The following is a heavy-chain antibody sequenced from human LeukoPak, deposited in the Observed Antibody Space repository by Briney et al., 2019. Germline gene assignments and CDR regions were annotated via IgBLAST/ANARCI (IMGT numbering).Heavy chain of an antibody. D-gene: IGHD3-22*01. Sequence: GGSLRLSCAASGFXLSGYWITWVRQGPGKGLEWVANINRDGGQRSYVDSVKGRFAISRDNAKNSLYLQMSSLKTEDTAVYYCARDISPDDYFDSHKCYYDAFDIWGQGTLVTVSS. V-gene: IGHV3-7*04. CDR1: GFXLSGYW. CDR3: ARDISPDDYFDSHKCYYDAFDI. J-gene: IGHJ3*02. CDR2: INRDGGQR.